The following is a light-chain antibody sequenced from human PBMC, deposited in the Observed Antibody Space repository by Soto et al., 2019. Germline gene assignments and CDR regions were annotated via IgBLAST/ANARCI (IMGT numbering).Light chain of an antibody. CDR2: KAS. J-gene: IGKJ1*01. V-gene: IGKV1-5*03. CDR1: QSISAW. CDR3: QQYYSYPPT. Sequence: ASVGDGVRIHGRASQSISAWLAWYQQKPGKAPRLLIYKASTLEIGVPSRFSGSGSGTDFTLTISCLQSEDFATYYCQQYYSYPPTFGQGTKV.